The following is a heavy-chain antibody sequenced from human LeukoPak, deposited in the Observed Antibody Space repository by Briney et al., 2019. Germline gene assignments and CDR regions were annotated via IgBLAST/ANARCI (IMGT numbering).Heavy chain of an antibody. CDR1: GFTFSSYW. CDR3: AGEVEDGMDV. J-gene: IGHJ6*02. CDR2: IKQDGSDK. D-gene: IGHD1-1*01. V-gene: IGHV3-7*01. Sequence: GGSLRLSCAVSGFTFSSYWMSWVRQAPGKGLEWVANIKQDGSDKYYVDSVKGRFTISRDNAKNSLYLQMNSLRAEDTAVYFCAGEVEDGMDVWGQGTTVTVSS.